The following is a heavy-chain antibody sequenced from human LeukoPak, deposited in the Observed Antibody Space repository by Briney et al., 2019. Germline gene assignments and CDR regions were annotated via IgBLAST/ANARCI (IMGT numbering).Heavy chain of an antibody. CDR2: ISGSGGST. CDR1: GFTFNNYA. CDR3: APFPMEFDY. D-gene: IGHD3-3*01. V-gene: IGHV3-23*01. Sequence: AALRLSCAASGFTFNNYAMSWVRQAPGKGLEWVSAISGSGGSTYYADSLKGRFTISRDNSKNTLYLQMNSLRAEDTAVYYCAPFPMEFDYWGQGTLVTVSS. J-gene: IGHJ4*02.